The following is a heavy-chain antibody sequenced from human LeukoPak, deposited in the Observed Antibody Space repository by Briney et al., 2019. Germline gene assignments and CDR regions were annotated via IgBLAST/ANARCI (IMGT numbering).Heavy chain of an antibody. J-gene: IGHJ4*02. CDR1: GFTFSSYG. V-gene: IGHV3-33*01. D-gene: IGHD6-13*01. CDR2: IWYDGSNK. Sequence: GGFLRLSCAAFGFTFSSYGMHWVRQAPGKGLEWVAVIWYDGSNKYYADSVKGRFTISRDNSKNTLYLQMNSLRAEDTAVYYCAGAAAGLNYFDYWGQGTLVTVSS. CDR3: AGAAAGLNYFDY.